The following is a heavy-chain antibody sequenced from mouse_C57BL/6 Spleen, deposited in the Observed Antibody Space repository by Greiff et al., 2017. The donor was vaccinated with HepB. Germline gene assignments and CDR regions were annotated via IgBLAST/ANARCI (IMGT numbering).Heavy chain of an antibody. J-gene: IGHJ3*01. CDR2: IRNKANGYTT. Sequence: EVKVVESGGGLVQPGGSLSLSCAASGFTFTDYYMSWVRQPPGKALEWLGFIRNKANGYTTEYSASVKGRFTISRDNSQSILYLQMNDLRAEDSATYYCARYLGEGFAYWGQGTLVTVSA. CDR1: GFTFTDYY. V-gene: IGHV7-3*01. D-gene: IGHD4-1*01. CDR3: ARYLGEGFAY.